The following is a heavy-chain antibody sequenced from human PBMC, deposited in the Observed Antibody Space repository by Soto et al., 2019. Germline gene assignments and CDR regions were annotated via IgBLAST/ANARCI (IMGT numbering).Heavy chain of an antibody. Sequence: ASVKVSCKASGYTFTSYDINWVRQATGQGLEWMGWMNPNSGNTGYAQKFQGRVTMTRNTSISTAYMELSSLRSEDTAVYYCARGLSNNSNQYYDFWGGYLKNYYYYYMDVWGKGTTVTVSS. CDR1: GYTFTSYD. CDR2: MNPNSGNT. CDR3: ARGLSNNSNQYYDFWGGYLKNYYYYYMDV. J-gene: IGHJ6*03. D-gene: IGHD3-3*01. V-gene: IGHV1-8*01.